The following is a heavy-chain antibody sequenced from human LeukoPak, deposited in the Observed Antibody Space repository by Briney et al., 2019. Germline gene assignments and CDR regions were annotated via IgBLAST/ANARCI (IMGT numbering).Heavy chain of an antibody. J-gene: IGHJ6*03. D-gene: IGHD5-18*01. CDR3: ARDPLSSYDYYMDV. CDR2: ISSSSSTI. Sequence: GGSLRLSCAASGFTFSSYSMNWVRQAPGKGLEWVSYISSSSSTIYYADSVKGRFTISRNNAKNSLYLQMNSLRAEDTAVYYCARDPLSSYDYYMDVWGKGTTVTVSS. V-gene: IGHV3-48*01. CDR1: GFTFSSYS.